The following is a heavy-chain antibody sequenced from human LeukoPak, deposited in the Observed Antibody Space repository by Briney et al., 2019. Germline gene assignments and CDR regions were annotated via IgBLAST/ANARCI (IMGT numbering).Heavy chain of an antibody. Sequence: GGSLRLSCAASGFTFSSYGMHWVRQASGKGLEWVAVIWYDGSNKYYADSVKGRFTISRDNSKNTLYLQMNSLRAEDTAVYYCARELTRHFDYWGQGTLVTVSS. CDR3: ARELTRHFDY. CDR2: IWYDGSNK. J-gene: IGHJ4*02. D-gene: IGHD3-9*01. V-gene: IGHV3-33*01. CDR1: GFTFSSYG.